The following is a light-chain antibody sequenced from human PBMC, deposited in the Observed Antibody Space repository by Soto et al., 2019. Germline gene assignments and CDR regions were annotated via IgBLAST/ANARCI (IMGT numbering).Light chain of an antibody. CDR1: SSDVGGYNY. V-gene: IGLV2-14*01. Sequence: QSVLTQPASVSGSPGQSITISCTGTSSDVGGYNYVSWYQQHPGKAPKLMIYDVSNRPSGVSNRFYGSKSGNTASLTISGLQAEDEADYYCSSYTSSSTYVFATATKVTV. J-gene: IGLJ1*01. CDR2: DVS. CDR3: SSYTSSSTYV.